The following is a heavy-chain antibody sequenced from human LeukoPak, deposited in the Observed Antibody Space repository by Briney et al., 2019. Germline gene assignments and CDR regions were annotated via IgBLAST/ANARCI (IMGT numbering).Heavy chain of an antibody. J-gene: IGHJ4*02. CDR1: GFTFSSYA. V-gene: IGHV3-30*04. CDR2: ISYDGSNK. Sequence: GRSLRLSCAASGFTFSSYAMHWVRQAPGKGLEWVAVISYDGSNKYYADSVKGRFTISRDNSKNTLYLQMNSLRAEDTAVYYCAKEGGILTTIPYYFDYWGQGTLVTVSS. CDR3: AKEGGILTTIPYYFDY. D-gene: IGHD3-9*01.